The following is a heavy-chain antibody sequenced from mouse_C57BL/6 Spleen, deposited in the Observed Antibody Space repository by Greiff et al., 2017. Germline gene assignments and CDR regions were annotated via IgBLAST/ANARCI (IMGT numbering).Heavy chain of an antibody. V-gene: IGHV1-74*01. CDR3: AISLVGWYFDV. CDR2: IHPSDSDT. J-gene: IGHJ1*03. Sequence: QVQLQQPGAELVKPGASVKVSCKASGYTFTSYWMHWVKQRPGQGLEWIGRIHPSDSDTNYNQKFKGKATLTVDKSSSTAYMPLSSLTSEDSAVYYCAISLVGWYFDVWGKGTTVTVSS. D-gene: IGHD3-1*01. CDR1: GYTFTSYW.